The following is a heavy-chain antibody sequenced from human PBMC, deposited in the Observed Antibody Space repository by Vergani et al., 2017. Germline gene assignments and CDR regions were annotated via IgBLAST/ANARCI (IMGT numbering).Heavy chain of an antibody. J-gene: IGHJ4*02. V-gene: IGHV1-2*02. CDR1: GFTFSGYY. CDR2: VNPNSGGT. D-gene: IGHD3-16*01. Sequence: QVQLVQPGAEVKKPGASVKVSCKTSGFTFSGYYIHWVRQAPGQGLEWMGWVNPNSGGTNYAQKFQGRVTMTRDTSINTAYMELNRLKSDDTAMYYCARDTRGGEWSGGYWGQGTLVTVSS. CDR3: ARDTRGGEWSGGY.